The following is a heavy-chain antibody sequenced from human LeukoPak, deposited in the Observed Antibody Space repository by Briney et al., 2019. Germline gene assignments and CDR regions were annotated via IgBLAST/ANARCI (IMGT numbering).Heavy chain of an antibody. CDR2: IYPGDSDT. Sequence: GESLKISCQGSGYSFTTYWIGWVRQMPGKGLEWMGIIYPGDSDTRYSPSFQGQVTISADKSISTAYLQWSSLKTSDTAIYYCARLYSGNPYYFYYWGQGTLVTVSS. D-gene: IGHD4-23*01. CDR1: GYSFTTYW. CDR3: ARLYSGNPYYFYY. V-gene: IGHV5-51*01. J-gene: IGHJ4*02.